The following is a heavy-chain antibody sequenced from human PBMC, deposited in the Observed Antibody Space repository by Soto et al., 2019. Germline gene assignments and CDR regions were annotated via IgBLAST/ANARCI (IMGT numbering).Heavy chain of an antibody. CDR2: INHSGST. Sequence: SETLSLTCAVYGGSFSGYYWSWICQPPGKGLEWIGEINHSGSTNYNPSLKSRVTISVDTSKNQFSLKLSSVTAADMAVYYCARGLIGDYGDYVTIDYWGQGTLVTVSS. V-gene: IGHV4-34*01. J-gene: IGHJ4*02. CDR1: GGSFSGYY. D-gene: IGHD4-17*01. CDR3: ARGLIGDYGDYVTIDY.